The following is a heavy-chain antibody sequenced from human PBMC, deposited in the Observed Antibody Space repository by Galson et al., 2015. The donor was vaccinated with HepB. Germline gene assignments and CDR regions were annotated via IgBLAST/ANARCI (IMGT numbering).Heavy chain of an antibody. CDR2: ISFDGGYK. CDR3: VKDYSRHNRNDPDAFDM. V-gene: IGHV3-30*18. Sequence: SLRLSCAASGFSFSDFGMNWVRQAPGKGLEWVSFISFDGGYKYYVDSVKGRFTISRDNSKNTLYLQMNSLRSNDTAVYYCVKDYSRHNRNDPDAFDMWGQGTMVTVSS. D-gene: IGHD1-20*01. CDR1: GFSFSDFG. J-gene: IGHJ3*02.